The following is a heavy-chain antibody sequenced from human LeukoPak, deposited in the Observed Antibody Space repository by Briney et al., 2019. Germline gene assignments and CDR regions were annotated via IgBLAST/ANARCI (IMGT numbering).Heavy chain of an antibody. Sequence: PSETLSLTCAVSGASFSGYFWNWIRQSPEKGLEWIGEIKYDGTTNYNPSLTSRVTMSIDKATNQFHLKVTSLTAADTAVYYCARGRGSRHRSWFDPWGQGTLVTVSS. J-gene: IGHJ5*02. V-gene: IGHV4-34*01. CDR2: IKYDGTT. CDR1: GASFSGYF. CDR3: ARGRGSRHRSWFDP. D-gene: IGHD5-12*01.